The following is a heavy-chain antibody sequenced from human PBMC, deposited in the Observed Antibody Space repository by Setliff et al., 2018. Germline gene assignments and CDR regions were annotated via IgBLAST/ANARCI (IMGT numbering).Heavy chain of an antibody. D-gene: IGHD5-18*01. J-gene: IGHJ3*02. Sequence: SETLSLTCAVYGGSFSGYYWSWTRQPPGKGLEWIGEINHSGSTNYNPSLKSRVTISVDTSKNQFSLKLSSVTAADTAVYYCARGDVDTAMVGFAFDIWGQGTMVTVSS. CDR2: INHSGST. CDR1: GGSFSGYY. CDR3: ARGDVDTAMVGFAFDI. V-gene: IGHV4-34*01.